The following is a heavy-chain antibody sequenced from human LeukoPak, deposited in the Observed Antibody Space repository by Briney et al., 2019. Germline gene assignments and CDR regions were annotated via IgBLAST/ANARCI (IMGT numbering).Heavy chain of an antibody. J-gene: IGHJ4*02. Sequence: PGGSLRLSCAASGFTFSSYSMNWVRQAPGKGLEWVSSISSSGSYIYYADSVKGRFTISRDNAKNSLYLQMNSLRAEDTAVYYCARDVLELLWFGERHNIAVAGTGDFDYWGQGTLVTVSS. V-gene: IGHV3-21*01. D-gene: IGHD3-10*01. CDR2: ISSSGSYI. CDR1: GFTFSSYS. CDR3: ARDVLELLWFGERHNIAVAGTGDFDY.